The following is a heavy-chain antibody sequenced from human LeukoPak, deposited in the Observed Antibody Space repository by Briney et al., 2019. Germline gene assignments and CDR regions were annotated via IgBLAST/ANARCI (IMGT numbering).Heavy chain of an antibody. V-gene: IGHV4-39*01. J-gene: IGHJ4*02. D-gene: IGHD6-13*01. Sequence: PSETLSLTCTVSGGSISSSSYYWGWIRQPPGKGLEWIGSIYYSGSTYYNPSLKSRVTISVDTSKNQFSLKLSSVTAADTAVYYCARHVVAAAGSINYFDYRGQGTLVTVSS. CDR1: GGSISSSSYY. CDR2: IYYSGST. CDR3: ARHVVAAAGSINYFDY.